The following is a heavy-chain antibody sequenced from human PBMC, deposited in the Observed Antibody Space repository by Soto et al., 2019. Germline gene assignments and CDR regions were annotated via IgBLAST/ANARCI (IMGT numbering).Heavy chain of an antibody. Sequence: ASVKVSCKASGYTFTSYGISWVRQAPGQGLEWMGWISAYNGNTNYAQKLQGRVTMTTDTSTSTAYMELRSLRSDDTAVYYCARVIVYYDSSEAFDPWGQGTLVTVSS. V-gene: IGHV1-18*01. D-gene: IGHD3-22*01. J-gene: IGHJ5*02. CDR1: GYTFTSYG. CDR3: ARVIVYYDSSEAFDP. CDR2: ISAYNGNT.